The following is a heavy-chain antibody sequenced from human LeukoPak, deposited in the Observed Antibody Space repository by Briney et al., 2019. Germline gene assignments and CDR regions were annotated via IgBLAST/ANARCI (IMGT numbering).Heavy chain of an antibody. CDR2: INPSGGST. J-gene: IGHJ4*02. D-gene: IGHD3-22*01. Sequence: ASVKVSCTASGYTFTSYYMHWVRQAPGQALEGMGLINPSGGSTSYAQKFQGRVTMTRDTSTSTVYMELSSLRSEDTAVYYCARDQINYYDSSGYAQIDYWGQGTLVTVSS. CDR3: ARDQINYYDSSGYAQIDY. CDR1: GYTFTSYY. V-gene: IGHV1-46*01.